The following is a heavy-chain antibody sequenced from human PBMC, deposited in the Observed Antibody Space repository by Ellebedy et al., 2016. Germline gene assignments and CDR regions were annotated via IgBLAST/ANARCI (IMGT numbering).Heavy chain of an antibody. CDR2: ISSSSSYI. V-gene: IGHV3-21*01. D-gene: IGHD1-26*01. CDR3: ARDAGELLGIDY. CDR1: GITFSSYS. J-gene: IGHJ4*02. Sequence: GGSLRLSCAASGITFSSYSMNWVRQAPGKGLEWVSSISSSSSYIYYADSVKGRFTISRDNAKNSLYLQMNSLRAEDTAVYYCARDAGELLGIDYWGQGTLVTVSS.